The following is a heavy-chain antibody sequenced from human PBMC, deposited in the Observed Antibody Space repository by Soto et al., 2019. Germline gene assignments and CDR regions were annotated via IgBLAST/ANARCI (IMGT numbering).Heavy chain of an antibody. CDR3: AGGHYSGYSLEY. CDR1: GFTFSNYW. CDR2: MNSDGSTT. J-gene: IGHJ4*02. D-gene: IGHD3-22*01. Sequence: EVQLVEPGGGLVQPGGSLRLSCAASGFTFSNYWIHWVRQAPGKGLVWVSRMNSDGSTTNNADSVKGRFTISRDNAKNTLYLQMNSLGAEDTAVYYCAGGHYSGYSLEYWGLGTLVTVSS. V-gene: IGHV3-74*01.